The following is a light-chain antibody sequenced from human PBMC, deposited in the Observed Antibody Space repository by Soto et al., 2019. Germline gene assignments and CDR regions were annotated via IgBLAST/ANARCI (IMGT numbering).Light chain of an antibody. CDR2: AAS. CDR1: ESVTSTY. J-gene: IGKJ2*01. Sequence: EIVLTQSPGTLSFSQGERTTLSCMTSESVTSTYLAWYQQKPGQPPRLLIYAASSMATSIPDRFSGTGSVTDFTLAMCRLEPQNVAVYYCQVFCSSPRYTFRRGTKLEIK. V-gene: IGKV3-20*01. CDR3: QVFCSSPRYT.